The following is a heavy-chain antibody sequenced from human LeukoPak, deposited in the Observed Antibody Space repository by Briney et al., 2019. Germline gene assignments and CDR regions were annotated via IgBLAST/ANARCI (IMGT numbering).Heavy chain of an antibody. CDR1: GFTFSSYW. CDR2: IKSDGST. D-gene: IGHD3-22*01. Sequence: GGSLRLSCAASGFTFSSYWMHWVRQAPGRGLVRVSRIKSDGSTRYADSVKGRFTISRDNAKNTVSLQMTSLRAEDTGVYYCARAPSEIGGYYPEYFRHWGQGTLVIVSS. CDR3: ARAPSEIGGYYPEYFRH. J-gene: IGHJ1*01. V-gene: IGHV3-74*01.